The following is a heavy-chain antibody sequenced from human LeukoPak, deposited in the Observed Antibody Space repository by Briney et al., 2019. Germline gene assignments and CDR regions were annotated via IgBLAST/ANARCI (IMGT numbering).Heavy chain of an antibody. CDR3: ARAYNGHYYWLFDP. CDR2: IYPGGSAT. Sequence: GESLKISCKGFGYTFTDYWIGWVRLLPGKGLEWMGIIYPGGSATKYSPSFQGQITISVDKSITTAYLQWNSLKASDTAMYYCARAYNGHYYWLFDPWGQGTLVTVSS. CDR1: GYTFTDYW. J-gene: IGHJ5*02. V-gene: IGHV5-51*01. D-gene: IGHD1-26*01.